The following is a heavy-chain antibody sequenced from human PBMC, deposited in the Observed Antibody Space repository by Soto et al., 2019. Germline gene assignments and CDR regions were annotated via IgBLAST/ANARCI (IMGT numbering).Heavy chain of an antibody. CDR3: VKSLYFIYYGMDV. Sequence: EEQLLESGGGLVQPGGSLRLSCVASGFIFTSYAMSWVRQAPGKGLEWVSHVSVSGADTFYADSVKGRFTISRDSSKNTVYLPMNSLRAEDTAVYYCVKSLYFIYYGMDVWGQGTTGTVSS. D-gene: IGHD1-26*01. CDR2: VSVSGADT. CDR1: GFIFTSYA. J-gene: IGHJ6*02. V-gene: IGHV3-23*01.